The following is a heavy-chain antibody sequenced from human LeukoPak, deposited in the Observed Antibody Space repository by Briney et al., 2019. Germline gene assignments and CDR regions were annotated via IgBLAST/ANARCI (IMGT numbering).Heavy chain of an antibody. Sequence: GGSLRLSCAASGFPFSRYWMTWVRQAPGKGLEWVGRIKSKTDGGTTDYAAPVKGRFTISRDDSKNTLYLQMNSLKTEDTAVYYCTTDWGPYYDILTGLQFDYWGQGTLVTVSS. CDR3: TTDWGPYYDILTGLQFDY. J-gene: IGHJ4*02. CDR2: IKSKTDGGTT. D-gene: IGHD3-9*01. CDR1: GFPFSRYW. V-gene: IGHV3-15*01.